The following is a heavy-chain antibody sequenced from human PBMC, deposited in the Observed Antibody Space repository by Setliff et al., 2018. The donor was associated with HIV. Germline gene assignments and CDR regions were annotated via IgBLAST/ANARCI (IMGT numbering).Heavy chain of an antibody. V-gene: IGHV4-59*11. J-gene: IGHJ4*02. D-gene: IGHD1-26*01. Sequence: SETLSLTCTVSGGSISSHYWSWIRQPPGKGLEWIGYIYYSGSSNYNPSLKSRVTISLDASRNQFPLELISVTAADTAVYYCAGGPGTTSIDYWAQGTLVTVSS. CDR3: AGGPGTTSIDY. CDR1: GGSISSHY. CDR2: IYYSGSS.